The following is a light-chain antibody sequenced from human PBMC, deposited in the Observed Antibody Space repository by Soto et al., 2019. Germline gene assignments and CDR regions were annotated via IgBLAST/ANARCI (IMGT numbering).Light chain of an antibody. CDR1: QSISNW. CDR2: KAS. J-gene: IGKJ4*01. V-gene: IGKV1-5*03. CDR3: QQYTSYWIT. Sequence: DIQMTQSPSTLSASVGDRVTITCRASQSISNWLAWYQQKPGKAPKLLIYKASSLESGVPSRFSGSGSGTEFTLTINSLQPDDFATYYCQQYTSYWITFGGGTKVEIK.